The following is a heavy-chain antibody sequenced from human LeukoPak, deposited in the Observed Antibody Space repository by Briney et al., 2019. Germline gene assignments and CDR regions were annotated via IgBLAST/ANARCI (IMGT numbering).Heavy chain of an antibody. CDR2: ISSSSSTI. D-gene: IGHD4-17*01. V-gene: IGHV3-48*01. J-gene: IGHJ4*02. Sequence: GRSLRICCAASGLTFIIYSMNWVRQAPCKGLSWVSYISSSSSTIYYADSVKGRFTISRDNAKNSLYLQMNSLRAEDTAVYYCVRGSYGAYDYWGQGSLVTVSS. CDR3: VRGSYGAYDY. CDR1: GLTFIIYS.